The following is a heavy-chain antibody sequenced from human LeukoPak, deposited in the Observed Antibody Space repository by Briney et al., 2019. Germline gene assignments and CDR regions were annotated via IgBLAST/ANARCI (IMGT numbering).Heavy chain of an antibody. Sequence: GGSLRLSSAASGFTFSSYAMSWVRQAPGKGLEWVSAISSSGGTTYSADSVKGRFTISRDNSKNTLYLQMNSLRAEDTAVYYCAKPSYYDSSGYYYDYFDYWGQGTLVTVSS. D-gene: IGHD3-22*01. J-gene: IGHJ4*02. CDR1: GFTFSSYA. CDR2: ISSSGGTT. CDR3: AKPSYYDSSGYYYDYFDY. V-gene: IGHV3-23*01.